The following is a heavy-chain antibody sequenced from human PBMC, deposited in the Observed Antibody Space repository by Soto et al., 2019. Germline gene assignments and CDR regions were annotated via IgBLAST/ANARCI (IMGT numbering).Heavy chain of an antibody. Sequence: SETLSLTCAVYGGSFSGYYWSWIRQPPGKGLERIGEINHSGSTNYNQSLKSRATISVDTSKNQFSLKLSSVTAADTAVYYCARCIVGATTQYYYYGMDVWGQGTTVTVSS. CDR2: INHSGST. CDR1: GGSFSGYY. V-gene: IGHV4-34*01. CDR3: ARCIVGATTQYYYYGMDV. J-gene: IGHJ6*02. D-gene: IGHD1-26*01.